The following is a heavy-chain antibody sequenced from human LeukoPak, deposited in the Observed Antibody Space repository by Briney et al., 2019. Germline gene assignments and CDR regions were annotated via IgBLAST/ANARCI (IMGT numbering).Heavy chain of an antibody. CDR1: GFTFSNYW. J-gene: IGHJ3*01. V-gene: IGHV3-74*01. CDR3: ARGITLFGVVNDAFDV. Sequence: GGSLRLSCAASGFTFSNYWMQWVRQAPGRGLVWVSRVDSDGSSTTYADSVKGRFTISRDNAKNTLYLQMNSLRADDTAVYYCARGITLFGVVNDAFDVWGQGAVVTVSS. CDR2: VDSDGSST. D-gene: IGHD3-3*01.